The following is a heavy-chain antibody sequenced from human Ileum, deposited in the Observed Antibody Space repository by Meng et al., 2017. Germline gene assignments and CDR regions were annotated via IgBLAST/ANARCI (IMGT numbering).Heavy chain of an antibody. CDR3: SRTSYYDNSGYYPG. V-gene: IGHV4-34*01. Sequence: QLQRGGVCLCKPSWTLSLPCAVYGGSFSGYYWSWIRQPPGKGLEWIGEINHSGSTNYNPSLKSQVTISVDTSKNQFSLKLSSVTAADTAVYYCSRTSYYDNSGYYPGWGQGTLVTVSS. D-gene: IGHD3-22*01. CDR1: GGSFSGYY. J-gene: IGHJ4*02. CDR2: INHSGST.